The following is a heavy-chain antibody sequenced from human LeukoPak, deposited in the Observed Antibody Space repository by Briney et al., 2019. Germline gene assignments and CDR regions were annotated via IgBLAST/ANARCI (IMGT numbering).Heavy chain of an antibody. Sequence: SETLSLTCAVNGGPFSGFYWCWIRQPPGKGLEWIGRIIHSGSTNYNPSLKSRVTMSLDSSKKQISLKLSSVTAADTAVYHCARASSCDTTTCYNLSWFAPWGQGTLVTVSS. CDR1: GGPFSGFY. CDR2: IIHSGST. D-gene: IGHD2-2*02. CDR3: ARASSCDTTTCYNLSWFAP. J-gene: IGHJ5*02. V-gene: IGHV4-34*12.